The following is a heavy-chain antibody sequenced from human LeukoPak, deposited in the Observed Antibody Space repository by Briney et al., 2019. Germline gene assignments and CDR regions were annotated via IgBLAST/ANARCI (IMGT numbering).Heavy chain of an antibody. J-gene: IGHJ4*02. CDR2: ISYSGST. CDR1: GDSIDDSY. CDR3: ATMTTVTMYSYYFDS. D-gene: IGHD4-11*01. Sequence: SETLSLTCTLSGDSIDDSYWSWIRQSPGKGLEWIGYISYSGSTNYNPSLKSRVTISLVTSKNQFSLSLRSVTAADTAVYSCATMTTVTMYSYYFDSWGQGTLVTVS. V-gene: IGHV4-59*01.